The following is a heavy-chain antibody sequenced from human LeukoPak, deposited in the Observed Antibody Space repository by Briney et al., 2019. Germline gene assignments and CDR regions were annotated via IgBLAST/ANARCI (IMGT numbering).Heavy chain of an antibody. V-gene: IGHV4-34*01. J-gene: IGHJ3*02. Sequence: PSETLSLTYAVSGGSFSGYYWSWIRQPPGKGLEWIREINHSGSTNYNPSLKSRVTISVDTSKNQFSLKLSSVTAADTAVYYCARAYCGGDCYYRAFDIWGQGTMVTVSS. CDR2: INHSGST. CDR1: GGSFSGYY. D-gene: IGHD2-21*01. CDR3: ARAYCGGDCYYRAFDI.